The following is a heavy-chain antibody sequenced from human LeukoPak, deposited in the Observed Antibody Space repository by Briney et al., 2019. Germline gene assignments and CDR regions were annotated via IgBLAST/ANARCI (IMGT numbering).Heavy chain of an antibody. V-gene: IGHV3-23*01. CDR2: ISGSGGST. Sequence: GGSLRLSCATSGFTFSSYAISWVRQAPGKGLEWVSAISGSGGSTYYADSVKGRFTISRDNSKNTLYLQMNSLRAEDTAVYYCAKGLPYYYDSSGYYPSYYYYYGMDVWGQGTTVTVSS. CDR3: AKGLPYYYDSSGYYPSYYYYYGMDV. CDR1: GFTFSSYA. D-gene: IGHD3-22*01. J-gene: IGHJ6*02.